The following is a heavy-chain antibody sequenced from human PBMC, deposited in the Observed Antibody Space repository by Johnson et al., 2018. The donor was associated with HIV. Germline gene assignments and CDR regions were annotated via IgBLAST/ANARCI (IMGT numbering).Heavy chain of an antibody. J-gene: IGHJ3*02. V-gene: IGHV3-73*01. CDR3: AKDLTSFIVGANDAFDI. CDR1: GLPFSDSA. CDR2: IRSKPYSSAT. D-gene: IGHD1-26*01. Sequence: VQLVESGGGVVQPGGSLKLSCAASGLPFSDSALHWVRQAPEKGLEWVGRIRSKPYSSATAYAASVTGRFTISRDDSQNMTYLQMNSLKTEDTAVYYCAKDLTSFIVGANDAFDIWGQGTMVTVSS.